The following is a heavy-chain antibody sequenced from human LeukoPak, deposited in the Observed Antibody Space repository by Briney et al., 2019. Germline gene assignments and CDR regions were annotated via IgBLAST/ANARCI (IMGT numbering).Heavy chain of an antibody. V-gene: IGHV1-3*01. D-gene: IGHD6-13*01. CDR1: GYTFTSYA. J-gene: IGHJ4*02. CDR2: INAGNGNT. CDR3: ARGSFIAAAGNGIDY. Sequence: ASVKVSCKASGYTFTSYAMHWVRQAPGQRLEWMGWINAGNGNTNYAQKLQCRVTMTTDTSTSTAYMELRSLRSDDTAVYYCARGSFIAAAGNGIDYWGQGTLVTVSS.